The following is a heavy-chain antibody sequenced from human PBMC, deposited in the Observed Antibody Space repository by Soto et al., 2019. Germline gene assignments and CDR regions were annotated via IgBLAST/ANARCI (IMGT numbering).Heavy chain of an antibody. D-gene: IGHD6-13*01. CDR1: GGSFNGYY. V-gene: IGHV4-34*01. CDR3: ARGRIAAAGPIGY. J-gene: IGHJ4*02. Sequence: SETLSLTCAVYGGSFNGYYWSWIRQPPGKGLEWIGEINHSGSTNYNPSLKSRVTISVDTSKNQFSLKLSSVTAADTAVYYCARGRIAAAGPIGYWGQGTRVTVSS. CDR2: INHSGST.